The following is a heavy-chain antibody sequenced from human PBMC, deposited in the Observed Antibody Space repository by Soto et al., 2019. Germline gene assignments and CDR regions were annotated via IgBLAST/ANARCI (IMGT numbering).Heavy chain of an antibody. V-gene: IGHV1-69*01. CDR2: IIPIFGTA. D-gene: IGHD3-22*01. J-gene: IGHJ4*02. CDR3: ARAQSYSRAYYYDSSGSQALDY. CDR1: GGTFSSYA. Sequence: QVQLVQSGAEVKKPGSSVKVSCKASGGTFSSYAISWVRQAPGQGLEWMGGIIPIFGTANYAQKFQGRVTITADESMSTAYMELSSLRSEDTAVYYCARAQSYSRAYYYDSSGSQALDYWGQGTLVTVSS.